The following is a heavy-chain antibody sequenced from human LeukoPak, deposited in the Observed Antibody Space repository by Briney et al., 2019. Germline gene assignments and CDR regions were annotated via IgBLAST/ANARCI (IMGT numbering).Heavy chain of an antibody. CDR3: ARDNTYMFDY. Sequence: GGSLRLSCAASGFCFSSYWMNCVRQAPGKGLVWVAYINTDGTTTTYADSVKGRFTVARDNAKNTLYFEMNRLRAEDTAVYYCARDNTYMFDYWGQGTQVTVSS. CDR1: GFCFSSYW. V-gene: IGHV3-74*01. CDR2: INTDGTTT. J-gene: IGHJ4*02. D-gene: IGHD2-2*02.